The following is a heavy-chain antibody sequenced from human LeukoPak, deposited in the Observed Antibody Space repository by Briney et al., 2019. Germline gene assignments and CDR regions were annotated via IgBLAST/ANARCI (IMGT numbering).Heavy chain of an antibody. V-gene: IGHV3-66*01. CDR1: GFTVSSNS. CDR3: ARDLYVDIVAPSGMDV. J-gene: IGHJ6*02. Sequence: PGGSLRLSCAASGFTVSSNSMSWVRPAPGKGLEWVSVIYSGGTTYYADSVKGRFTISKDNSKNTLYLQMNSLRAEDTAVYYCARDLYVDIVAPSGMDVWGQGTTVTVSS. CDR2: IYSGGTT. D-gene: IGHD5-12*01.